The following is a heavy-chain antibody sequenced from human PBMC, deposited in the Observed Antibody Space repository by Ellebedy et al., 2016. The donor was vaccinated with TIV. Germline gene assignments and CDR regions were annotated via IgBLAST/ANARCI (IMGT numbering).Heavy chain of an antibody. CDR1: GFTFSTYA. CDR3: AKGALFSGSSHFGY. D-gene: IGHD1-26*01. Sequence: PGGSLRLSCAASGFTFSTYAMSWVRQAPGKGLEWVSLISGSGDSTNYADSVKGRFTISRDNSKNTVYLQMNSLRAEDTAVYYCAKGALFSGSSHFGYWGQGTLVTVSS. J-gene: IGHJ4*02. V-gene: IGHV3-23*01. CDR2: ISGSGDST.